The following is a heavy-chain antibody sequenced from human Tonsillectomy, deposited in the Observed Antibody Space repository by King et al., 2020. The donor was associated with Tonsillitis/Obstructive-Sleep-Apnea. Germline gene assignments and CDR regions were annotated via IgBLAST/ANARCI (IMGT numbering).Heavy chain of an antibody. V-gene: IGHV4-59*08. CDR1: GGSITSYY. CDR3: ARQYNPYNWFDP. D-gene: IGHD1-14*01. CDR2: IYYSGTT. J-gene: IGHJ5*02. Sequence: QLQESGPGLVKPSETLSLTCTVSGGSITSYYWSWIRQPPGKGLEWIGYIYYSGTTKYNPSLKSRLTISVDTSQHQFSLKLSSVTAADTAVYYCARQYNPYNWFDPWGQGTLVTVSS.